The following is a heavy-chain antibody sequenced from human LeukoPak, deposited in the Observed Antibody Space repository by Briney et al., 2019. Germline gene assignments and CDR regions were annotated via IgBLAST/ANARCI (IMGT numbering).Heavy chain of an antibody. J-gene: IGHJ4*02. D-gene: IGHD3-22*01. CDR3: ARRTGQAVVESVDY. CDR1: GYTFISYW. CDR2: IYPGDSDT. V-gene: IGHV5-51*01. Sequence: GESLKISCKGSGYTFISYWIGWVRQMPGKGLEWMGIIYPGDSDTRYSPSFQGQVTISADKSISTAYLQWSSLKASDTAIYYCARRTGQAVVESVDYWGQGTLVTVSS.